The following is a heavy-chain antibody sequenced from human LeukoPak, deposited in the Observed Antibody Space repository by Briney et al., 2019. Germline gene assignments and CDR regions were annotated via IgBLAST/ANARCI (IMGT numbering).Heavy chain of an antibody. J-gene: IGHJ4*02. CDR2: IYYSGNT. CDR3: ARGGIKGSTGPRSFDY. V-gene: IGHV4-59*07. Sequence: SDTLSLTCTVPGGSITDYYWSWIRQPPGKGLEWIGYIYYSGNTNYNPSLKSRVTISVDTSKTQFSLRLSSVTAADTAMYYCARGGIKGSTGPRSFDYWGQGTLVTVSS. D-gene: IGHD1-26*01. CDR1: GGSITDYY.